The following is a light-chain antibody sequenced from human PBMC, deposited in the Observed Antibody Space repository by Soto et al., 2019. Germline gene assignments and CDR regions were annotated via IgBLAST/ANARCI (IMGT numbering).Light chain of an antibody. V-gene: IGLV6-57*01. CDR2: DDN. Sequence: NFMLTQPHSVSESPGKTVTISCTRSSGSIASNYVQWYQQRPGSSPTTVIYDDNQRPSGVPDRFSGSIDSSSNSASLTISGLKTEDEADYSCQSYDSSNPVVFGGGTKVTVL. CDR3: QSYDSSNPVV. J-gene: IGLJ2*01. CDR1: SGSIASNY.